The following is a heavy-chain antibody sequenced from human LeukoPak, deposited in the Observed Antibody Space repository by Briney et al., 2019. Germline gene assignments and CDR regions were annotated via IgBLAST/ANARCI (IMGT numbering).Heavy chain of an antibody. D-gene: IGHD3-3*01. CDR2: IDTANGNT. Sequence: ASVKVSCKASGYTFTSHVIHWVRQAPGPRLDWMGWIDTANGNTQNSQNFQGRVTITRDTSASTAYMELSSLRSEDTAVYYCASLSSITIFGVVIIPVWGQGTLVTVSS. V-gene: IGHV1-3*04. CDR3: ASLSSITIFGVVIIPV. J-gene: IGHJ4*02. CDR1: GYTFTSHV.